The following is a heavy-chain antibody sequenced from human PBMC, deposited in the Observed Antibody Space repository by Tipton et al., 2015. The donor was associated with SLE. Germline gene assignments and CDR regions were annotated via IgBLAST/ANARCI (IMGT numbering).Heavy chain of an antibody. CDR1: GFTFSDYY. Sequence: LRLSCAASGFTFSDYYMSWIRQAPGKGLEWIGSIYYSGSTYYNPSLKSRVTISVDTSKNQFSLKLSSVTAADTAVYYCASSSPRITGTTNWFDPWGQGTLVTVSS. D-gene: IGHD1-7*01. CDR2: IYYSGST. V-gene: IGHV4-38-2*01. J-gene: IGHJ5*02. CDR3: ASSSPRITGTTNWFDP.